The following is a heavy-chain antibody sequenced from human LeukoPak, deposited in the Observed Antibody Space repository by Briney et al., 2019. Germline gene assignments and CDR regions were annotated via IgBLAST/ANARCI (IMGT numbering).Heavy chain of an antibody. CDR1: GFTFSSFA. J-gene: IGHJ4*02. CDR2: MSYNGNDK. CDR3: ARDPSRFGEYGYFDY. Sequence: PGRSLRLSCAASGFTFSSFAMHWVRQTPGKGLEWVAGMSYNGNDKYYEDSLKGRFTISRDNSKNTLYLQMNSLRAEDTVVYYCARDPSRFGEYGYFDYRGQGSLVTVSS. D-gene: IGHD3-10*01. V-gene: IGHV3-30*04.